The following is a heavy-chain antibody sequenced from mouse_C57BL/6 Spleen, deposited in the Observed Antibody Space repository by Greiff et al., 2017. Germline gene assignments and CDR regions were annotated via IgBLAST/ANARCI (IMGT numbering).Heavy chain of an antibody. CDR2: IYPGDGDT. Sequence: VKLQQSGPELVKPGASVKISCKASGYAFSSSWMNWVQQRPGKGLGWIGRIYPGDGDTNYNGKFKGKATLTADKSSSTAYMQLSSLTSEDSAVYFCAREGYYYGTSYWYFDVWGTGTTVTVSS. V-gene: IGHV1-82*01. CDR3: AREGYYYGTSYWYFDV. J-gene: IGHJ1*03. D-gene: IGHD1-1*01. CDR1: GYAFSSSW.